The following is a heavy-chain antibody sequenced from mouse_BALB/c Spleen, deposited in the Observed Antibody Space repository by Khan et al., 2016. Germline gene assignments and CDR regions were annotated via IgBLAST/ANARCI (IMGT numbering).Heavy chain of an antibody. D-gene: IGHD1-1*01. CDR1: VYTFTDYW. V-gene: IGHV1-7*01. CDR3: ARWSYYYGSSYGWFAY. J-gene: IGHJ3*01. CDR2: INPSTGYT. Sequence: QVQLQQSGAELAKPGASVKMSCKASVYTFTDYWMHWVKQRPGQGLEWIGYINPSTGYTEYNQKFKDKATLTADKSSSTAYMQLSSLTSEDSAVYYCARWSYYYGSSYGWFAYWGQGTLVTVSA.